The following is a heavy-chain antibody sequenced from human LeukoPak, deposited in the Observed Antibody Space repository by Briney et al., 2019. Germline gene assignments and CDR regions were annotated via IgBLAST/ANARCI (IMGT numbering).Heavy chain of an antibody. CDR2: ISDTGNT. CDR1: GFTLSSYA. D-gene: IGHD2-15*01. CDR3: AKAPVTTCRGAFCYPFDY. J-gene: IGHJ4*02. Sequence: GGSLRLSCAASGFTLSSYAMSWVRQAPGKGLEWVSAISDTGNTYHADSVKGRFTISRDSSKNTLFLQMNRLRPEDAAAYYCAKAPVTTCRGAFCYPFDYWGLGTLVTVSS. V-gene: IGHV3-23*01.